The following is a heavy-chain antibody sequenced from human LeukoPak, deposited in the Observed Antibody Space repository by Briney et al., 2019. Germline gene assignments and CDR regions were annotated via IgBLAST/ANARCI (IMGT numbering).Heavy chain of an antibody. CDR3: AKATSYYYDTSGYFDY. CDR1: GFTFSNYA. J-gene: IGHJ4*02. Sequence: PGGSLRPSCAASGFTFSNYAMSWVRQAPGKGLEWVSAISGAGGSTYYADSVKGRFTISRDNSKNTLYLQMNSLRAEDTAVYYCAKATSYYYDTSGYFDYWGQGTLVTVSS. CDR2: ISGAGGST. V-gene: IGHV3-23*01. D-gene: IGHD3-22*01.